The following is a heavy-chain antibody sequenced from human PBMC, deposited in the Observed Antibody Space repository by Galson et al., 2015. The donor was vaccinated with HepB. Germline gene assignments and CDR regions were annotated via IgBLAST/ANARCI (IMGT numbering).Heavy chain of an antibody. Sequence: SLRLSCAASGFTFSSYAMSWVRQAPGKGLEWVSAISGSGGRTYYADSVKGRFTISRDNSKNTLHLQMNSLRAEDTAVYYCAKGGTSSGWYYSYWGQGTLVTVSS. CDR1: GFTFSSYA. CDR3: AKGGTSSGWYYSY. J-gene: IGHJ4*02. V-gene: IGHV3-23*01. D-gene: IGHD6-19*01. CDR2: ISGSGGRT.